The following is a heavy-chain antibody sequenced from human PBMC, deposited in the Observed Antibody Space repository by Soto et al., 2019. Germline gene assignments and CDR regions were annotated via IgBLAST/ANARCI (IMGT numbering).Heavy chain of an antibody. CDR1: GLTFRNYA. J-gene: IGHJ5*01. V-gene: IGHV3-23*01. D-gene: IGHD1-26*01. CDR2: IAGDASSI. CDR3: AKGGHYSVFDS. Sequence: EVEMLESGGGLVQPGGSLRLSCAVSGLTFRNYAMTWVRQAPGKGLEWVSTIAGDASSIFYVDSVKGRFTISRDNSNNMVYLQINRLRAEDTAVYYCAKGGHYSVFDSWGQGTLVTVSS.